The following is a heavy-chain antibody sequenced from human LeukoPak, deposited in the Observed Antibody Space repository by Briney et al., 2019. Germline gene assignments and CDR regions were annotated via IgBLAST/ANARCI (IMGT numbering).Heavy chain of an antibody. CDR1: GGTFSSYA. D-gene: IGHD1-14*01. V-gene: IGHV1-69*04. CDR2: IIPILGIA. Sequence: SVKVSCKASGGTFSSYAISWVRQAPGQGLEWMGRIIPILGIANYAQKFQGRVTITADKSTSTAYMELSSLRSEDTAVYYCARDTGGGEHFDYWGQGTLVTVSS. CDR3: ARDTGGGEHFDY. J-gene: IGHJ4*02.